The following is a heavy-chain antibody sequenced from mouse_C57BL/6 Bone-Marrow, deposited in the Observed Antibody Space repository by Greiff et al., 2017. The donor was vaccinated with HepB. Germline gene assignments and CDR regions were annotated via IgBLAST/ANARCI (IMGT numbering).Heavy chain of an antibody. CDR2: IYPGSGST. CDR3: AREGWLLRGGFAY. CDR1: GYTFTSYW. V-gene: IGHV1-55*01. D-gene: IGHD2-3*01. J-gene: IGHJ3*01. Sequence: VQLQQPGAELVKPGASVKMSCKASGYTFTSYWITWVKQRPGQGLEWIGDIYPGSGSTNYNEKFKSKATLTVDTSSSTAYMQLSSLTSEDSAVYCCAREGWLLRGGFAYWGQGTLVTVSA.